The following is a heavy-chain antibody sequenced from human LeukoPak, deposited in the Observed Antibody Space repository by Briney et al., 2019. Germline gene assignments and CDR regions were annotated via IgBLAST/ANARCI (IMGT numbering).Heavy chain of an antibody. CDR2: IKSDGST. V-gene: IGHV3-74*01. D-gene: IGHD3-3*01. CDR1: GFTFSTYW. CDR3: ARAPSEIGGYYPEYFRH. J-gene: IGHJ1*01. Sequence: GGSLRLSCAASGFTFSTYWMHWVRQAPGKGLVWVSRIKSDGSTNYADSVKGRFTISRDNAKNTLSLQMNSLRPEDTGVYYCARAPSEIGGYYPEYFRHWGQGTLVTVSP.